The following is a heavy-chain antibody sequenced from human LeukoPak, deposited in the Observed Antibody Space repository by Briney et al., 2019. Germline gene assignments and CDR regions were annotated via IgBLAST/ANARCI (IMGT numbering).Heavy chain of an antibody. D-gene: IGHD4-17*01. CDR3: ARHKGSTVTDVYYMDV. V-gene: IGHV1-69*05. J-gene: IGHJ6*03. CDR2: IIPIFGTA. CDR1: GGTFSSFA. Sequence: SVKVSCKASGGTFSSFAISWVRQAPGQGLEWMGRIIPIFGTANYAQKLQGRVTITTDESTSTAYMELSSLRSEDTAVYYCARHKGSTVTDVYYMDVWGKGTTVTVSS.